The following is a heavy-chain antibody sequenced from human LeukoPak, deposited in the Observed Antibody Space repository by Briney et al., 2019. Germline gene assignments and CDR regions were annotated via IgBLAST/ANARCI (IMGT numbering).Heavy chain of an antibody. CDR3: ASVDYYDSSGYYEDYAFDI. J-gene: IGHJ3*02. V-gene: IGHV4-38-2*02. D-gene: IGHD3-22*01. CDR2: IYYSGST. Sequence: PSETLSLTCTVSGYSISSGYYWGWIRQPPGKGLEWIGYIYYSGSTNYNPSLKSRVTISVDTSKNQFSLKLSSVTAADTAVYYCASVDYYDSSGYYEDYAFDIWGQGTMVTVSS. CDR1: GYSISSGYY.